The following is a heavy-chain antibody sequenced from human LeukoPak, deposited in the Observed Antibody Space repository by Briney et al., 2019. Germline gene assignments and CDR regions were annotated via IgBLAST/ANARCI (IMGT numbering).Heavy chain of an antibody. D-gene: IGHD6-19*01. CDR2: ISSSTDYI. J-gene: IGHJ4*02. V-gene: IGHV3-21*01. Sequence: GGSLRLSCAASGFTFSSYSINWVRQAPGKGLEWASSISSSTDYIYYADSVKGRFTISRDNAKNSLYLQMNSLRAEDTAVYYCAKVWAGGGSGWLTFDYWGQGTLVTASS. CDR3: AKVWAGGGSGWLTFDY. CDR1: GFTFSSYS.